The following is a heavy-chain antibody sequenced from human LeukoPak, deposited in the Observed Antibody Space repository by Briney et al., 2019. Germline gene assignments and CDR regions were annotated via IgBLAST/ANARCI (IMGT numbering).Heavy chain of an antibody. CDR3: AREYGDYVRYFDY. D-gene: IGHD4-17*01. CDR1: GGSFSGYY. CDR2: INHSGST. Sequence: SETLSLTCAVYGGSFSGYYWGWIRQPPGKGLEWIGEINHSGSTNYNPSLKSRVTISVDSSKNQFSLKLSSVTAADTAVYYCAREYGDYVRYFDYWGQGTLVTVSS. V-gene: IGHV4-34*01. J-gene: IGHJ4*02.